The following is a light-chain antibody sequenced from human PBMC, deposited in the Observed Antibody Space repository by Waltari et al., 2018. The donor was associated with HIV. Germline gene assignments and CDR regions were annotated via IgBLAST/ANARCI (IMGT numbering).Light chain of an antibody. CDR2: KDM. J-gene: IGLJ2*01. Sequence: SYELTQPPSVSVSPGQTARLNCSGDALPKQYAYGYQQKPGQAPVLVIYKDMKRPSGIPERFSGSSSGTTVTLTISGVQAEDETDYYCQSADSSGTHVVFGGGTKLTVL. CDR3: QSADSSGTHVV. V-gene: IGLV3-25*03. CDR1: ALPKQY.